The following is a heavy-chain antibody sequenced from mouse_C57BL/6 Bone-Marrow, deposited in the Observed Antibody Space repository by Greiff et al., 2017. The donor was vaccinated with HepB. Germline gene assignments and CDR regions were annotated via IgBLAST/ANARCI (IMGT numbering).Heavy chain of an antibody. CDR2: IYPGSGST. V-gene: IGHV1-55*01. D-gene: IGHD1-1*01. J-gene: IGHJ1*03. CDR3: ARGPHYYGSTHWYFDV. CDR1: GYTFTSYW. Sequence: QVQLQQPGAELVKPGASVKMSCKASGYTFTSYWITWVKQRPGQGLEWIGDIYPGSGSTNYNEKFKSKATLTVDTSSSTAYMQLSSLTSEDSAVYYCARGPHYYGSTHWYFDVWGTGTTVTVSS.